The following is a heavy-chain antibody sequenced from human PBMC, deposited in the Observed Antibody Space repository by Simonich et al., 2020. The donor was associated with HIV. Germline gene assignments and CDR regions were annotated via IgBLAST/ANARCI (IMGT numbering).Heavy chain of an antibody. CDR3: ARVLQFLYAFDI. Sequence: QVQLQESGPGLVKPSETLSLTCAVSGYSISSGYYWGWIRQPPRKGLEWIGSIYHSGSTNYNPSLKSRVTISVDTSKNQFSLKLSSVTAADTAVYYCARVLQFLYAFDIWGQGTMVTVSS. V-gene: IGHV4-38-2*01. CDR1: GYSISSGYY. D-gene: IGHD3-3*01. CDR2: IYHSGST. J-gene: IGHJ3*02.